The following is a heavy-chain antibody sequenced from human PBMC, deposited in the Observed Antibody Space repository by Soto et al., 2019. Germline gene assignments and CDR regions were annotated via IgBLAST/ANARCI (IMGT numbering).Heavy chain of an antibody. Sequence: QVHLVQSGAEVRKPGSSVKVSCEASGGTFSSYSINWVRQAPGQGLEWMGGIIPIFGSSNYAQKFQGRVTITADESARTSYMELRSLKSQDTAVYYCVRDSGAKLSSSWGQGTLVTVSS. CDR3: VRDSGAKLSSS. D-gene: IGHD6-13*01. CDR2: IIPIFGSS. CDR1: GGTFSSYS. J-gene: IGHJ4*02. V-gene: IGHV1-69*01.